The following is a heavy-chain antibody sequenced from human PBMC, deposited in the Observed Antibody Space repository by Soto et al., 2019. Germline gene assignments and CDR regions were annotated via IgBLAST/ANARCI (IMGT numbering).Heavy chain of an antibody. V-gene: IGHV3-30*04. CDR2: ISYDGRDK. CDR3: ARERDSFDD. D-gene: IGHD2-15*01. J-gene: IGHJ4*02. Sequence: QVQLVESGGGVVQPGTSLRLSCAASGFTFSGYAMHWVRQAQGKGLEWVAFISYDGRDKFYAESVKGRFTISRDNSKNSLYLQMNSLRAEDTAVYYCARERDSFDDWGQGTLVTVSS. CDR1: GFTFSGYA.